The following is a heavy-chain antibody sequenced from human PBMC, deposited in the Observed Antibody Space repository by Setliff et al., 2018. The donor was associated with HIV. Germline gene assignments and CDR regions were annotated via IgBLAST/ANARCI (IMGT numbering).Heavy chain of an antibody. CDR1: GFTFSAYA. D-gene: IGHD3-16*01. J-gene: IGHJ4*02. Sequence: PGGSLRLSCAASGFTFSAYAMTGVRQAPGKGLEWVSATTSNGRTTDYAEPVRGRFILSRDNSGNTLYLHMTSLRAEDTAIYYCAKAWGSGYPSFESVPMFDVWGQGTLVTVSS. CDR2: TTSNGRTT. CDR3: AKAWGSGYPSFESVPMFDV. V-gene: IGHV3-23*01.